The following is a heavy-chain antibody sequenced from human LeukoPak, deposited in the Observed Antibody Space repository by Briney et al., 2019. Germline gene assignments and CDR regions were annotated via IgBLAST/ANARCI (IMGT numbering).Heavy chain of an antibody. CDR1: GGTFSSYA. Sequence: ASVKVSCKASGGTFSSYAISWVRQAPGQGLEWMGGIIPIFGTANYAQKFQGRVTITADKSTSTAYMELSSLRSEDAAVYYCATRKFCGGDCSGDDAFDIWGQGTMVTVSS. CDR2: IIPIFGTA. CDR3: ATRKFCGGDCSGDDAFDI. J-gene: IGHJ3*02. D-gene: IGHD2-21*02. V-gene: IGHV1-69*06.